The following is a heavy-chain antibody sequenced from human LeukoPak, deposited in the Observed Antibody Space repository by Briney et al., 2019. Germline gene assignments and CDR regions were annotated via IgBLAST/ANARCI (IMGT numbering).Heavy chain of an antibody. V-gene: IGHV3-7*01. CDR3: AIRGSPMVRNY. CDR2: IKQDGSEK. D-gene: IGHD3-10*01. J-gene: IGHJ4*02. CDR1: GFTFSSYS. Sequence: GGSLRLSCAASGFTFSSYSMNWVRQAPGKGLEWVANIKQDGSEKDYVDSVKGRFTISVDNAKNSLYLQMNSLRAEDTAVYYCAIRGSPMVRNYWGQGTLVTVSS.